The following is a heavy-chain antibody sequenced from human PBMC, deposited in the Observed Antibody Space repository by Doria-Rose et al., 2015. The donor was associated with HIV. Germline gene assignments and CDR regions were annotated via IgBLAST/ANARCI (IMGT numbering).Heavy chain of an antibody. V-gene: IGHV4-39*01. Sequence: QVQLQESGPGLVKPSETLSLTCTVSGGSVASGTPSSDCIRRCPRKGLERIGTIYYSGTTYYNPSLRGRVTISLHTSKNQYSLKLISVTAADTGVYYCAKQAVNWFDPWGQGTLVTVSS. CDR2: IYYSGTT. J-gene: IGHJ5*02. D-gene: IGHD6-25*01. CDR1: GGSVASGTPS. CDR3: AKQAVNWFDP.